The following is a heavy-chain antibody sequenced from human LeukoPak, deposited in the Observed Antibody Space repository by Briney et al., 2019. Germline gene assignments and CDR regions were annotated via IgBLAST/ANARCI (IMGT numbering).Heavy chain of an antibody. Sequence: GGSLRLSCAASGFIFSDYYMSWIRQAPGKGLEWVANIKQDGSEKYYVDSVKGRFTISRDNAKNSLYLQMNSLRAEDTAVYYCAREVGAFDYWGQGTLVTVSS. D-gene: IGHD1-26*01. CDR1: GFIFSDYY. CDR3: AREVGAFDY. J-gene: IGHJ4*02. CDR2: IKQDGSEK. V-gene: IGHV3-7*01.